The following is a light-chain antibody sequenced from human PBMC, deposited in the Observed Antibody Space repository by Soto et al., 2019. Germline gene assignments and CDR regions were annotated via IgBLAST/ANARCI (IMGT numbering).Light chain of an antibody. V-gene: IGKV1-33*01. CDR1: QDISNY. J-gene: IGKJ5*01. Sequence: DIQMTQSPSSLSASVGDRVTITCQASQDISNYLNWYQQKPGKAPKLLIYDASNLETGVPSRFSGSGSGTDFTFTISSLQPEDIATYYCQQYDNLPITFGQGTRLENK. CDR3: QQYDNLPIT. CDR2: DAS.